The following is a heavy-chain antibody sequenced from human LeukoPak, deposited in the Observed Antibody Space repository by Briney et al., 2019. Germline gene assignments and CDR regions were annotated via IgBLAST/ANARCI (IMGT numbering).Heavy chain of an antibody. Sequence: GGALRLSCAASGFTFSSYWMSWVRQAPGKGLEWVANIKQDGSEKYYVGSVKGRFTISRDNAKNSLYLQMNSLRAEDTAVYYCARDRDSRNYFDYWGQGTLVTVSS. D-gene: IGHD2-15*01. CDR2: IKQDGSEK. CDR1: GFTFSSYW. V-gene: IGHV3-7*01. CDR3: ARDRDSRNYFDY. J-gene: IGHJ4*02.